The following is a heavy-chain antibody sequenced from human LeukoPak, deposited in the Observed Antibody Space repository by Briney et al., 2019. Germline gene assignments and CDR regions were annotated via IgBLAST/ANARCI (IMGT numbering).Heavy chain of an antibody. Sequence: ASVKVSCKASGGSFSSYAISWVRQAPGQGLEWMGGIIPIFGTANYAQKFQGRVTITADESTSTAYMELSSLRSDDTAVYYCARGGGYTTSDYFDYWGQGTLVTVSS. CDR2: IIPIFGTA. J-gene: IGHJ4*02. V-gene: IGHV1-69*13. D-gene: IGHD5-18*01. CDR3: ARGGGYTTSDYFDY. CDR1: GGSFSSYA.